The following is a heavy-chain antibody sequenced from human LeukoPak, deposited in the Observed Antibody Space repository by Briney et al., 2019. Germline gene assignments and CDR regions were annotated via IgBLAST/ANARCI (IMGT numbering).Heavy chain of an antibody. J-gene: IGHJ4*02. CDR2: ISGSDVDT. CDR1: GFTFSSYA. CDR3: AKARSDFWTHFDY. D-gene: IGHD3/OR15-3a*01. V-gene: IGHV3-23*01. Sequence: GGSLRLSCAASGFTFSSYAMSWVRQAPGKGLEWVSAISGSDVDTYYADSVKGRFTISRDNSKDTLYLQMNSLRAEDSAVYYCAKARSDFWTHFDYWGQGTLVTVSS.